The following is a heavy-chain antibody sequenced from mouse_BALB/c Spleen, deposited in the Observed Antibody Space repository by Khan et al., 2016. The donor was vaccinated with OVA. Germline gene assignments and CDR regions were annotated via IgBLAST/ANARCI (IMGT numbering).Heavy chain of an antibody. D-gene: IGHD2-1*01. Sequence: VQLQESGAELVKPGASVKLSCKTSGYTFTNYWIQWVKQRPGQGLGWIGQIFPVTGTTYYNENFKAKATLTIDTSSSTAYMQLSSLTSEDSAVYFCARGYFGNYEFAFWGQGSLVTVSA. CDR2: IFPVTGTT. J-gene: IGHJ3*01. V-gene: IGHV1S132*01. CDR1: GYTFTNYW. CDR3: ARGYFGNYEFAF.